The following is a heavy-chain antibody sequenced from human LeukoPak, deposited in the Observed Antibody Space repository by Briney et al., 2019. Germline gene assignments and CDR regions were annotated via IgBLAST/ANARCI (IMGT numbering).Heavy chain of an antibody. CDR2: ISWNSGSI. V-gene: IGHV3-9*01. Sequence: GGSLRLSCAASGFTFDNYAMHWVRQAPGKGLEWVSGISWNSGSIGYADSVKGGFTISRDNAKNSLYLQMNSLRAEDTALYYCAKAAQYYYDSSGYYSALFDYWGQGTLVTVSS. J-gene: IGHJ4*02. D-gene: IGHD3-22*01. CDR1: GFTFDNYA. CDR3: AKAAQYYYDSSGYYSALFDY.